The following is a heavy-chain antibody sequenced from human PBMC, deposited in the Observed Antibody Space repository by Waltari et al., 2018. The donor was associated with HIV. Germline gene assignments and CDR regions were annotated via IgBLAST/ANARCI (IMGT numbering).Heavy chain of an antibody. Sequence: EVQLVESGGGLVQPGGSLRLSCSVSGFTVSRNYLHWVRQAPGKGLGWVSVIYTEGRTYYADSVKGRFTSSRDKSKNTLYLQMNSLRDGDTAVYSCARTKLRHGGGYHGMDVWGQGTTVTVSS. CDR1: GFTVSRNY. D-gene: IGHD3-3*01. J-gene: IGHJ6*02. CDR3: ARTKLRHGGGYHGMDV. CDR2: IYTEGRT. V-gene: IGHV3-66*01.